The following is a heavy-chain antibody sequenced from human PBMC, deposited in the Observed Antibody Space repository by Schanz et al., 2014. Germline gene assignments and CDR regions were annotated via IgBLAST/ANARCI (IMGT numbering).Heavy chain of an antibody. J-gene: IGHJ4*02. V-gene: IGHV3-30*04. CDR3: AKYGGELGVSFEY. D-gene: IGHD7-27*01. CDR2: VSHDGFTK. Sequence: QVQLEESGGGVVQPGGSLRLSCVASGFSFSGFAVHWVRQAPGKGLEWVSIVSHDGFTKHYADSVRGRFTISRDNAKNSLYLQMNSLRPEDTAVYYCAKYGGELGVSFEYWGQGTLVTVSS. CDR1: GFSFSGFA.